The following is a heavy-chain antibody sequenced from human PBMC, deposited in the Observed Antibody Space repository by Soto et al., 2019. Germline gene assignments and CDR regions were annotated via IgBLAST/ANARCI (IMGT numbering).Heavy chain of an antibody. J-gene: IGHJ4*02. D-gene: IGHD2-2*01. V-gene: IGHV3-30-3*01. Sequence: HPGGSLRLSCAASGFSFSSYAMHWVRQAPGKGLEWVAVISYDGSNKYYADSVKGRFTISRDNSKNTLYLQMNSLRAEDAAVYYCARDDCSSTSCYLHYWGQGTLVTVSS. CDR2: ISYDGSNK. CDR3: ARDDCSSTSCYLHY. CDR1: GFSFSSYA.